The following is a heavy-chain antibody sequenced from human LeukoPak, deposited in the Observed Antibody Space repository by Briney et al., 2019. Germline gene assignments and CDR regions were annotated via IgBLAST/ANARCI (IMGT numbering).Heavy chain of an antibody. CDR1: GYTFTGYY. J-gene: IGHJ4*02. D-gene: IGHD3-16*02. CDR2: INPNSGGT. Sequence: GASVKVSCKASGYTFTGYYMHWVRQAPGQGLEWMVWINPNSGGTNYAQKFQGRVTMTRDTSISTAYMELSRLRSDDTAVYYCARDYDYVWGSYRHRFDYWGQGTLVTVSS. CDR3: ARDYDYVWGSYRHRFDY. V-gene: IGHV1-2*02.